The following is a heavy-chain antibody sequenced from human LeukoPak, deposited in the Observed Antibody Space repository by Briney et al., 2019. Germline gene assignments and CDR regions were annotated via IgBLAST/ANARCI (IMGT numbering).Heavy chain of an antibody. CDR1: GYTFTSYG. CDR3: ARFARHLYYYYYMDV. Sequence: EASVKVSCKASGYTFTSYGISWVRQAPGQGLEWMGWISAYNGNTNYAQKLQGRVTMTTDTSTSTAYMELRSLRSDDTAVYYCARFARHLYYYYYMDVWGKGTTVTVSS. J-gene: IGHJ6*03. D-gene: IGHD6-25*01. V-gene: IGHV1-18*01. CDR2: ISAYNGNT.